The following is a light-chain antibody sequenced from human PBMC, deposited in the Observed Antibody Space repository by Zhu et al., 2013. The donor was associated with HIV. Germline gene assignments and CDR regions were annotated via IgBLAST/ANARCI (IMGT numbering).Light chain of an antibody. CDR3: QHYGDSPR. Sequence: EIVLTQSPGTLSLFPGERATLSCRASQTISSTSLAWYQQTPGRAPTLLIYATSRRAAGIPDRFSASGSGTEFTLTISRLKPEDFAIYYCQHYGDSPRFGQGTRLDIK. CDR1: QTISSTS. V-gene: IGKV3-20*01. J-gene: IGKJ5*01. CDR2: ATS.